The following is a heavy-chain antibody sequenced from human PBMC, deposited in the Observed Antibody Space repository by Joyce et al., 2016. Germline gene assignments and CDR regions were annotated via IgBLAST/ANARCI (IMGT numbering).Heavy chain of an antibody. D-gene: IGHD4-17*01. CDR3: ARIDYGGYYFDS. J-gene: IGHJ4*02. CDR2: INHSGST. CDR1: GGSLSGYY. V-gene: IGHV4-34*02. Sequence: QVQLQQWGAGLLKPSGTLSLTCAVYGGSLSGYYWTWIRQPPGKGLEWIGEINHSGSTNYNPSLKSRDAISVDRSKNQFSLNLRSVTAADTAVYYCARIDYGGYYFDSWGQGTLVTVST.